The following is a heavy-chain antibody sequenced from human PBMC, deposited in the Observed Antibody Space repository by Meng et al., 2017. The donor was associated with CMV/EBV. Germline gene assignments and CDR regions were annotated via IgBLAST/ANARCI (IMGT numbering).Heavy chain of an antibody. D-gene: IGHD6-25*01. CDR1: GFTVSSNY. V-gene: IGHV3-66*02. CDR2: IYSGGTT. J-gene: IGHJ4*02. CDR3: AREIGTAAGRFDY. Sequence: GESLKISCAASGFTVSSNYMDWVRQAPGKGLEWVSVIYSGGTTKYADSVKGRFIISRDNSKNTPSLQVNSLRPEDTAVYYCAREIGTAAGRFDYWGQGSLVTVSS.